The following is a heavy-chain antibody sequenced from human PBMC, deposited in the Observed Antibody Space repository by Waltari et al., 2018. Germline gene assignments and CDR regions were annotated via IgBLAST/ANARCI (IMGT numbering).Heavy chain of an antibody. J-gene: IGHJ6*02. CDR2: INIDGSNT. CDR3: ARGSFLEWLGGMDV. D-gene: IGHD3-3*02. Sequence: EVQLVESGGGLVQPGWSLSLSCAASGFTYISSCMQWVRQAHGKGLVWVSRINIDGSNTRYADSVKGRFTISRDNAKNTLYLQMNSLRAEDTAVYYCARGSFLEWLGGMDVWGQGTTVTVS. CDR1: GFTYISSC. V-gene: IGHV3-74*01.